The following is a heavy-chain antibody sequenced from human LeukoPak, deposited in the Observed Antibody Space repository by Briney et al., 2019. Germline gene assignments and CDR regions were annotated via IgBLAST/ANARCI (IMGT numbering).Heavy chain of an antibody. CDR2: IYYRGTT. CDR1: GGSLTGHY. Sequence: PSETLSLTYTVSGGSLTGHYWSWIRQPPGKGLEWIGYIYYRGTTNYNPSLKSRVRMSVDTSKNHFFLQLNSVTAADTAVYYCARVRGIGTFDFWGQGTMVTVS. CDR3: ARVRGIGTFDF. V-gene: IGHV4-59*08. J-gene: IGHJ3*01. D-gene: IGHD3-10*01.